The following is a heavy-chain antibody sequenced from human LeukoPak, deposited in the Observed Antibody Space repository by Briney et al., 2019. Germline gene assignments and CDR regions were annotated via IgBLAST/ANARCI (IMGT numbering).Heavy chain of an antibody. J-gene: IGHJ6*03. CDR3: ARGRPPYYYYYMDV. D-gene: IGHD6-6*01. Sequence: SETLSLTCAVYGGSFSDYYWTWIRQPPGKGLEWIGEINHSGSTNYNPSLKSRVTISVDTSKNQFSLKLNSVTAADTAVYYCARGRPPYYYYYMDVWGKGTTVTVSS. CDR1: GGSFSDYY. CDR2: INHSGST. V-gene: IGHV4-34*01.